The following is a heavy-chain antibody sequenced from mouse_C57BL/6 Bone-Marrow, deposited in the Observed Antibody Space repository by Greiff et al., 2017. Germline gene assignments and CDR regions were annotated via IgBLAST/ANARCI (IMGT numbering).Heavy chain of an antibody. J-gene: IGHJ2*01. Sequence: QVQLQQSGAELARPGASVKLSCKASGYTFTSYGISWVKQRPGQGLEWIGEIYPRSGNTYYNEKFKGKATLTADKSSSTAYMELRSLTAEDSAVYFCARSNWDYFDYWGQGTTVTVSS. V-gene: IGHV1-81*01. CDR2: IYPRSGNT. D-gene: IGHD4-1*01. CDR3: ARSNWDYFDY. CDR1: GYTFTSYG.